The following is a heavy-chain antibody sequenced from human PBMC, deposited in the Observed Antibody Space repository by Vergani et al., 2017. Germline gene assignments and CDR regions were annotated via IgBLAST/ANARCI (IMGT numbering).Heavy chain of an antibody. Sequence: QVQLVQSGAEVKKPGSSVKVSCKASGGTFSSYTISWVRQAPGQGLEWMGRIIPILGIANYAQKFQGRVTITADKSTSTAYMELSSLRSEDTAVYYCAGDPDCSGTSCHDAIAVELGNYYGMDVWGQXP. CDR2: IIPILGIA. D-gene: IGHD2-2*01. V-gene: IGHV1-69*02. J-gene: IGHJ6*02. CDR1: GGTFSSYT. CDR3: AGDPDCSGTSCHDAIAVELGNYYGMDV.